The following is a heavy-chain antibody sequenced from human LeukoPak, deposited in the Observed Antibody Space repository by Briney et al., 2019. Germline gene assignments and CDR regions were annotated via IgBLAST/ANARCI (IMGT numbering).Heavy chain of an antibody. CDR1: GYTFTGYY. D-gene: IGHD3-3*01. CDR2: INPNSGGT. CDR3: ARGGYDFWNGYRNNDY. J-gene: IGHJ4*02. Sequence: ASVKVSCKASGYTFTGYYMHWVRQAPGQGLEWMGWINPNSGGTNYAQKFQGRVTMTRDTSISTAYMELSRFISDDTAVYYCARGGYDFWNGYRNNDYWGQGTLVTVSS. V-gene: IGHV1-2*02.